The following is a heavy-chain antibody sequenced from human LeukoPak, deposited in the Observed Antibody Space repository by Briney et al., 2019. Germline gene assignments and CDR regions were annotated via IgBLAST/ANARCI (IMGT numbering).Heavy chain of an antibody. CDR3: ARHSASGWTALNWFDP. CDR1: GASISSSRSC. D-gene: IGHD6-19*01. J-gene: IGHJ5*02. Sequence: SETLSLTCTVSGASISSSRSCWAWIRQPPGRGLEWLGTFYYTRATYYNPSLKRRVNTSVDTSKNQFSLRLTSVTAADTAVYYCARHSASGWTALNWFDPWGQGILVTVSS. V-gene: IGHV4-39*01. CDR2: FYYTRAT.